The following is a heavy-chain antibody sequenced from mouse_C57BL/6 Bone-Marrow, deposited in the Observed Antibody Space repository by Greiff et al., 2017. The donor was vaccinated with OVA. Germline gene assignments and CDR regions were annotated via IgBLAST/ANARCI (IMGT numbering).Heavy chain of an antibody. V-gene: IGHV1-39*01. D-gene: IGHD1-1*01. CDR1: GYSFTDYN. CDR2: INPNYGTT. J-gene: IGHJ1*03. Sequence: VHVKQSGPELVKPGASVKISCKASGYSFTDYNMNWVKQSNGKSLEWIGVINPNYGTTSYNQKFKGKATLTVDQSSSTAYMPLNSLTSEDSAVYYCAFYYGSSYRYFDVWGTGTTVTVSS. CDR3: AFYYGSSYRYFDV.